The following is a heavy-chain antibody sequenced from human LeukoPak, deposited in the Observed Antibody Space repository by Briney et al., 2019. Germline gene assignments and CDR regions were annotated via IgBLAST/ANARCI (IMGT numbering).Heavy chain of an antibody. D-gene: IGHD2-15*01. Sequence: GGSLRLSCAASGFTFSSFAMTWVRQAPGKGPEWVSVINSNGDRTYYTDSLKGRFTISRDNSKNTVNLQLNSLRAEDTAVYYCAKSSGGSCYPAMDVWGQGTTVTVSS. V-gene: IGHV3-23*01. J-gene: IGHJ6*02. CDR3: AKSSGGSCYPAMDV. CDR1: GFTFSSFA. CDR2: INSNGDRT.